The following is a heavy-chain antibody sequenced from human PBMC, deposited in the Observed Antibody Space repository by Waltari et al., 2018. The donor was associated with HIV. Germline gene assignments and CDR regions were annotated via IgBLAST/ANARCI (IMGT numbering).Heavy chain of an antibody. J-gene: IGHJ4*02. V-gene: IGHV3-74*03. CDR1: GFTFRSHW. Sequence: EVLLVESGGGSVQPGGSLTLSCAAPGFTFRSHWMQWVRQVPGKGLVGVSRSNPEGTITTYADSVKGRFTVSRDNAKNTLYLQMNSLRVEDTALYYCARGWYIDYWGQGTLVTVSS. D-gene: IGHD6-19*01. CDR3: ARGWYIDY. CDR2: SNPEGTIT.